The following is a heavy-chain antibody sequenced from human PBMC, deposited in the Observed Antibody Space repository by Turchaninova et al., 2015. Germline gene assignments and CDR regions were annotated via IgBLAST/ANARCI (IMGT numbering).Heavy chain of an antibody. CDR2: IDGNGRTT. V-gene: IGHV3-74*01. CDR1: EFTFSSYW. CDR3: TRTYYFDI. J-gene: IGHJ4*02. Sequence: EVQLVESGGGLVQPGGSLRLSCEASEFTFSSYWMHWVCQAPGKGLAWVSRIDGNGRTTTFADYVKGRFTISRDNAKNTLYLQMNSLRAEDTAVYYCTRTYYFDIWGQGTLVAVSS.